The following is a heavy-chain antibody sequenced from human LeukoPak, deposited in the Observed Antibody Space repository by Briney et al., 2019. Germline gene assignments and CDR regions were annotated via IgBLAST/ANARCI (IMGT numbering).Heavy chain of an antibody. Sequence: SETLSLTCTVSGGSISSSSYYWGWIRQPPGKGLEWIGSIYHSGSTYYNPSLKSRVTISVDTSKNQFSLKLSSVTAADTAVYYCARHRSKYQLLLVWFDPWGQGTLVTVSS. D-gene: IGHD2-2*01. J-gene: IGHJ5*02. V-gene: IGHV4-39*01. CDR3: ARHRSKYQLLLVWFDP. CDR2: IYHSGST. CDR1: GGSISSSSYY.